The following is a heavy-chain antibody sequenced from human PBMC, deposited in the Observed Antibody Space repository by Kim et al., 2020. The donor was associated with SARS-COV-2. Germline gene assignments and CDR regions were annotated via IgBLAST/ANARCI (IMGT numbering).Heavy chain of an antibody. CDR3: ASLGASVDY. D-gene: IGHD1-26*01. CDR2: SSTR. J-gene: IGHJ4*02. V-gene: IGHV3-48*01. Sequence: SSTRDCADSVRGRFTISRDNAKNSLCLQMNSLRAEDTAVYYCASLGASVDYWGQGTLVTVSS.